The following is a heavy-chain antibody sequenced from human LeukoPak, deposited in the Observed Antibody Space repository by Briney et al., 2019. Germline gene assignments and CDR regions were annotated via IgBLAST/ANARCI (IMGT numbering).Heavy chain of an antibody. CDR1: GYTFTSYG. Sequence: GASVKVSCKASGYTFTSYGISWVRQAPGQGLEWMGWLSAYNGDTHYAQKVQGRVTMTTDTSTSTAYMELRSLRSDDTAVYYCAKSFRSTSLDYWGQGTLVTVSS. V-gene: IGHV1-18*01. CDR2: LSAYNGDT. J-gene: IGHJ4*02. CDR3: AKSFRSTSLDY. D-gene: IGHD2-2*01.